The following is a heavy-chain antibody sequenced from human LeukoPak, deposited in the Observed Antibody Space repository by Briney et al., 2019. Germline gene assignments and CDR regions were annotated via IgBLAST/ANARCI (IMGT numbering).Heavy chain of an antibody. V-gene: IGHV3-11*04. J-gene: IGHJ4*02. CDR1: GFNFSDYY. Sequence: GGSLRLSCACSGFNFSDYYRSGIRQAPGKGREGLSNISGRGSTIYYADSVKGRFTISRDNAENSVSLQMNSLRGEDTAIYYCAGSSGVVSFANWGQGTLLTVST. CDR3: AGSSGVVSFAN. D-gene: IGHD3-3*01. CDR2: ISGRGSTI.